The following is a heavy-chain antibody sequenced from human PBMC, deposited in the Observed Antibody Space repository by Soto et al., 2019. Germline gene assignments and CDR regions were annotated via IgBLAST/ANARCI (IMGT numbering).Heavy chain of an antibody. CDR3: AREGPAVFYY. V-gene: IGHV1-3*01. D-gene: IGHD4-17*01. Sequence: GASVKVSFKASGYTFTSYAMHWVRQAPGQRLEWMGWINAGNGNTKYSQKFQGRVTITRDTSASTAYMEPSSLRSEDTAGYYCAREGPAVFYYWGQGSLVTVSS. J-gene: IGHJ4*02. CDR1: GYTFTSYA. CDR2: INAGNGNT.